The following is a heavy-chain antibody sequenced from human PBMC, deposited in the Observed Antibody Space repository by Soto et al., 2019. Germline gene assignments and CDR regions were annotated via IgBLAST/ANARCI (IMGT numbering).Heavy chain of an antibody. J-gene: IGHJ4*02. CDR1: GFTFYNYA. CDR2: ITGSGSDT. D-gene: IGHD2-2*01. Sequence: PWGSLRLSCAASGFTFYNYAMGWVRQAPGKGLEWVSAITGSGSDTYYVDSVKGRFTISRDNSENTLYLQMNSLRAEDTAIYYCAKLGSSSWSPHCYFDYWGQGTLVTVSS. CDR3: AKLGSSSWSPHCYFDY. V-gene: IGHV3-23*01.